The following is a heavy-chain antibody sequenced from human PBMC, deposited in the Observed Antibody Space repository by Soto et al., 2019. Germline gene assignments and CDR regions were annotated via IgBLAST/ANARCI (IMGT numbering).Heavy chain of an antibody. D-gene: IGHD2-15*01. V-gene: IGHV3-23*01. CDR3: AKGGGGSYYYYGMDV. CDR2: ISGSGDTT. CDR1: GFPFSTYA. J-gene: IGHJ6*02. Sequence: LRLSFAASGFPFSTYAMSWVRQAPGKGLEWVSLISGSGDTTYYADSVKGRFTISRDNSKNTLYLQMNSLRAEDTAVYYCAKGGGGSYYYYGMDVWGQGTTVTVSS.